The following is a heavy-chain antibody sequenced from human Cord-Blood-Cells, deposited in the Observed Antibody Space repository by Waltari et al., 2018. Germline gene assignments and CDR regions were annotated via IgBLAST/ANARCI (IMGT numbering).Heavy chain of an antibody. CDR2: ISPIFGTA. D-gene: IGHD3-3*01. V-gene: IGHV1-69*01. J-gene: IGHJ5*02. CDR3: ARAGETAGFWSGYNWFDP. Sequence: QVQLVQSGAEVKKPGSSVKVSCKVSGGTFSSYPTSWVRQAHGHGLEWMGGISPIFGTANYAQKFQVRVTITADESTSTAYMELSSLRSEDTAVYYCARAGETAGFWSGYNWFDPWGQGTLVTVSS. CDR1: GGTFSSYP.